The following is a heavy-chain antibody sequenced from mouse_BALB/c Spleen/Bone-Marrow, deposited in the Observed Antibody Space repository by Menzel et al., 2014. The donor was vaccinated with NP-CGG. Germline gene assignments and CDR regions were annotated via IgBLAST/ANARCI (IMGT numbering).Heavy chain of an antibody. CDR2: IFPSETYT. CDR1: GYTFTSYW. D-gene: IGHD4-1*01. CDR3: TRDNWDY. V-gene: IGHV1-69*02. J-gene: IGHJ2*01. Sequence: EQLQESGAELVRPGASVKLSCKASGYTFTSYWINWVKQRPGQGLEWFGNIFPSETYTNYNQKFKDKATLTVDKFSSRAYIQLSSATSEDSAVYFCTRDNWDYWGQGTTLTVSS.